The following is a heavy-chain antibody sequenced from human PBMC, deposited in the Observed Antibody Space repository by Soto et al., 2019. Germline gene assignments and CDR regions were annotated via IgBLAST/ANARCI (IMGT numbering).Heavy chain of an antibody. V-gene: IGHV1-2*04. Sequence: QVQLVQSGAEVKKPGASVKVSCKTSGYSFTNYYIHWVRQAPGQGLEWMGWINPNSGGTYYTQKFQGWVTLTRDTSIITAYMELARLRSDAAAVYYCARGGGVMVISATGDDACGVWGQGTMVTVSA. CDR3: ARGGGVMVISATGDDACGV. CDR2: INPNSGGT. J-gene: IGHJ3*01. D-gene: IGHD2-15*01. CDR1: GYSFTNYY.